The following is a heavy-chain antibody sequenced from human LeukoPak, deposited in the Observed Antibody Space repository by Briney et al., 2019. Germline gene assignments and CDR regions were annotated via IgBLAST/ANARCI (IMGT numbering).Heavy chain of an antibody. J-gene: IGHJ4*02. CDR2: IWYDGSNK. CDR1: GFTFSDYG. D-gene: IGHD1-26*01. V-gene: IGHV3-33*01. Sequence: GGSLRLSCAASGFTFSDYGMHWVRQAPGKGLEWVAVIWYDGSNKYYADSVKGRFTISRDNSKNTLYLQMNSLRAEDTAVYYCARDLSGSKGELLDYWGQGTLVTVSS. CDR3: ARDLSGSKGELLDY.